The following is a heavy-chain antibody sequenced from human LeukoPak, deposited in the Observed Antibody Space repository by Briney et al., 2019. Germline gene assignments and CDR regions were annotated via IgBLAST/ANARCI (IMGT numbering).Heavy chain of an antibody. D-gene: IGHD5-18*01. V-gene: IGHV1-18*04. J-gene: IGHJ4*02. CDR1: GYTFTSYG. CDR2: ISVQNGNT. CDR3: ARDLSYGYYLGY. Sequence: ASVRVSCKASGYTFTSYGISWGRQAPGQGLEWMGWISVQNGNTNYAQKLQGRVTMTTDTSTSTAYMELRSRRSDDTAVYYCARDLSYGYYLGYWGQGTLVTVSS.